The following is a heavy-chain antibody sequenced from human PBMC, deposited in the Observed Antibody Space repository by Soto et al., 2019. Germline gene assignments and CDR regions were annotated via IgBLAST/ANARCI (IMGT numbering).Heavy chain of an antibody. V-gene: IGHV4-39*02. Sequence: SETLSLTCTVSGVSISSSSYYWGWIRQPPGKGLEWIGSIYYSGSTYYNPSLKSRVTISVDTSKNQFSLKLSSVTAADTAVYYCARDLGGSSWSHGRNYYYYYMDVWGKGTTVTVSS. CDR1: GVSISSSSYY. J-gene: IGHJ6*03. D-gene: IGHD6-13*01. CDR2: IYYSGST. CDR3: ARDLGGSSWSHGRNYYYYYMDV.